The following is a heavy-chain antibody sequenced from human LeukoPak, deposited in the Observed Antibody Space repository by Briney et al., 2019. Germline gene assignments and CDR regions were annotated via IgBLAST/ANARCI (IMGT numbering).Heavy chain of an antibody. Sequence: GGSLRLSCAASGFTFSGSAMHWVRQASGKGLEWVGRIRSKANSYATAYAASVKGRFTISRDDSKNTAYLQMNSLKTEDTAVYYCTRHPYYYGSGRGYYYDMDVWGKGTTVTVSS. J-gene: IGHJ6*04. CDR2: IRSKANSYAT. D-gene: IGHD3-10*01. V-gene: IGHV3-73*01. CDR1: GFTFSGSA. CDR3: TRHPYYYGSGRGYYYDMDV.